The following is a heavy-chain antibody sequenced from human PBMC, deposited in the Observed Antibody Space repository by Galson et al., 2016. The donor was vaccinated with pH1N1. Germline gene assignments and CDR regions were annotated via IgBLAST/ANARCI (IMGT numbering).Heavy chain of an antibody. CDR3: ARSPYSINWYYSF. J-gene: IGHJ4*02. Sequence: SVKVSCKASGYTFSGYYMHWVRQAPGQGLEWMGWINPNSGGTSYAPKFQGRVTMTRDTSISTGYMELSRLRSDDTAVYYCARSPYSINWYYSFWGQGIQVTVSS. D-gene: IGHD6-13*01. CDR2: INPNSGGT. CDR1: GYTFSGYY. V-gene: IGHV1-2*02.